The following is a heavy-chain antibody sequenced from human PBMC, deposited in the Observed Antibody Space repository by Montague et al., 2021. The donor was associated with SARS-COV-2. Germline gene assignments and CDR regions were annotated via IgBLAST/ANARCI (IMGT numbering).Heavy chain of an antibody. J-gene: IGHJ1*01. CDR1: GGSISSSNW. CDR3: ASRGAVAGKVYFQH. D-gene: IGHD6-19*01. CDR2: IYHSGST. Sequence: SETLSLTCAVSGGSISSSNWCSWVRQPPGKGLEWIGEIYHSGSTNNNPSLKSRVTISVDKSKNQFSLKLSSVTAADTAVYYCASRGAVAGKVYFQHRGQGTLVTVSS. V-gene: IGHV4-4*02.